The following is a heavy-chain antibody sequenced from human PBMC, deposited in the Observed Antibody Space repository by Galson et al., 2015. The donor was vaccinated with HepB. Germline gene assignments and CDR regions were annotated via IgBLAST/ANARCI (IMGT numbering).Heavy chain of an antibody. CDR1: GFTFSSYA. V-gene: IGHV3-23*01. Sequence: SLRLSCAASGFTFSSYAMSWVRQAPGKGLEWVGAISGSGGNTYYADSLKGRFTISTDNSKNTLYLQMKSLRAEDTAVYYCAKSKKKAVDGDWADYWGQGTLVPFS. J-gene: IGHJ4*02. CDR3: AKSKKKAVDGDWADY. CDR2: ISGSGGNT. D-gene: IGHD6-19*01.